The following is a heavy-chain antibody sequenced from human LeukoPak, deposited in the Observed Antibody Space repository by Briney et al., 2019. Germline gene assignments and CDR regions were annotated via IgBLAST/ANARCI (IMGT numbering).Heavy chain of an antibody. D-gene: IGHD3-22*01. V-gene: IGHV4-34*01. CDR3: ARGTGDSSGYYSVDPGDYGMDV. Sequence: NPSETLSLTCAVYGVSFSGYYWSWIRQPPGKGLEWIGEIYHSGSTNYNPSLKSRVTISVDKSKNQFSLKLSSVTAADTAVYYCARGTGDSSGYYSVDPGDYGMDVWGQGTTVTVSS. CDR1: GVSFSGYY. J-gene: IGHJ6*02. CDR2: IYHSGST.